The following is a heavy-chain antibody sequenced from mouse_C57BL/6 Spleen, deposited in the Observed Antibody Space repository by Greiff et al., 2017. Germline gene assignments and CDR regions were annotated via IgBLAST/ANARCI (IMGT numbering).Heavy chain of an antibody. V-gene: IGHV1-55*01. CDR3: ARDSSGRAWFAY. CDR1: GYTFTSYW. D-gene: IGHD3-2*02. J-gene: IGHJ3*01. Sequence: QVQLQQSGAELVKPGASVKMSCKASGYTFTSYWITWVKQRPGQGLEWIGDIYPGSGSTNYNEKFKSKATLTVDTSSSTAYMQLSSLTSGDSAVYYCARDSSGRAWFAYWGQGTLVTVSA. CDR2: IYPGSGST.